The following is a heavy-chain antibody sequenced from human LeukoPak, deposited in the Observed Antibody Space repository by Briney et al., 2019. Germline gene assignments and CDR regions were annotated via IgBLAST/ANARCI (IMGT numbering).Heavy chain of an antibody. CDR3: ARARSEQQLVGGDYFDY. Sequence: GRSLRLSCAASGFTFSSYGMHWVRQAPGKGLEWVAVIWYDGSNKYYADSVKGRFTISRDNSKNTLYLQMNSLRAEDTAVYYCARARSEQQLVGGDYFDYWGQGTLVTVSS. CDR1: GFTFSSYG. V-gene: IGHV3-30*19. J-gene: IGHJ4*02. D-gene: IGHD6-13*01. CDR2: IWYDGSNK.